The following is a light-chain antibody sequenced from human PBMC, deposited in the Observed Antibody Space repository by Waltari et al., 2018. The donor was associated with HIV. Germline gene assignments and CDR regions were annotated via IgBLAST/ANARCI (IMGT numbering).Light chain of an antibody. CDR3: QSYDSSLSGLGV. V-gene: IGLV1-40*01. Sequence: QSVLTQPPSVSGAPGQRVTISCTGSSPNIGAGYDLPWYQQLPGTAPKLLIYGNSNRPSGVPDRFSGSKSGTSASLAITGLQAEDEADYYCQSYDSSLSGLGVFGGGTKLTVL. CDR1: SPNIGAGYD. J-gene: IGLJ3*02. CDR2: GNS.